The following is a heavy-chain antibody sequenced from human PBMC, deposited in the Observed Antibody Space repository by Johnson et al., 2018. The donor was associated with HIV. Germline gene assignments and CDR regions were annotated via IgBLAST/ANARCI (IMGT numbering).Heavy chain of an antibody. V-gene: IGHV3-7*03. CDR2: IKRDESEK. Sequence: VQLVESGGGVVQPGRSLRLSCAASGFTFSSYAMHWVRQAPGKGLEWVANIKRDESEKYYVDSVKGRFSISRDNFKNTLYLQMNSLRAEDTAVYYCARDTRQWDAFDIWGQGKWSPSLQ. CDR1: GFTFSSYA. J-gene: IGHJ3*02. D-gene: IGHD6-19*01. CDR3: ARDTRQWDAFDI.